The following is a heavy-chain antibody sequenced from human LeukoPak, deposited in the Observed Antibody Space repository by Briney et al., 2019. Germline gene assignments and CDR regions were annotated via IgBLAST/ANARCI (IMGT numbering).Heavy chain of an antibody. CDR1: GFTFSSYS. D-gene: IGHD2-15*01. J-gene: IGHJ3*02. V-gene: IGHV3-23*01. CDR3: AKRMHCSSSICYAFDI. CDR2: ISVGGDGT. Sequence: GGSLRLSCAASGFTFSSYSMNWVRQAPGKGLEWVSAISVGGDGTYYADSVKGRFTISRDNSKNTLFLQMNSLRADDTAVYYCAKRMHCSSSICYAFDIWGQGTMVTVSS.